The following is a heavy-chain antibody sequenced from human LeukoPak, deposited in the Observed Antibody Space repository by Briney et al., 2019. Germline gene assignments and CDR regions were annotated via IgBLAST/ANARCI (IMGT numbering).Heavy chain of an antibody. J-gene: IGHJ4*02. CDR3: AKAFPVAAAVAYYFDY. D-gene: IGHD6-13*01. V-gene: IGHV3-23*01. CDR1: GFTFSSYA. Sequence: PGGSLRLSCAASGFTFSSYAMSWVRQAPGKGLEWVSAISGSGGSTYYAGSVKGRFTISRDNSKNTLYLQMNSLRAEDTAVYYCAKAFPVAAAVAYYFDYWGQGTLVTVSS. CDR2: ISGSGGST.